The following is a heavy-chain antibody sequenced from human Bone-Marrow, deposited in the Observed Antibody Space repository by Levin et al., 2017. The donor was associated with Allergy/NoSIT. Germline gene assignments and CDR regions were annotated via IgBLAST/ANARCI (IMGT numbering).Heavy chain of an antibody. CDR1: GDSISSSTYY. Sequence: SETLSLTCTVSGDSISSSTYYWAWIRQPPGKGLEWIGSIYYSGSTSYNPSLKSRVNMSVDTSKNQFALKLNSVTAADTAVYYCARRHFGRGRFDPWGQGTLVTVST. V-gene: IGHV4-39*01. CDR2: IYYSGST. CDR3: ARRHFGRGRFDP. D-gene: IGHD3-16*01. J-gene: IGHJ5*02.